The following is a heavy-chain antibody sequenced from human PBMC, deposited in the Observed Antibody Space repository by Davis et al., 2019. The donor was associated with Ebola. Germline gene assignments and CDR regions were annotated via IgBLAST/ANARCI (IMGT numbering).Heavy chain of an antibody. CDR3: ARGGVPAAPFDY. CDR2: IYHSGST. CDR1: GGSISSYY. J-gene: IGHJ4*02. Sequence: PSETLSLTCTVSGGSISSYYWSWIRQPPGKGLEWIGYIYHSGSTYYNPSLKSRVTISVDRSKNQFSLKLSSVTAADTAVYYCARGGVPAAPFDYWGQGTLVTVSS. V-gene: IGHV4-59*12. D-gene: IGHD2-2*01.